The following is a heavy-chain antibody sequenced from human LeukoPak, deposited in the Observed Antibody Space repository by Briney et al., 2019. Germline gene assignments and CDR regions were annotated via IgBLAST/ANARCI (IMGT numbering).Heavy chain of an antibody. CDR3: GRVFYSSNWNLFDP. CDR2: ISYSGST. CDR1: GGSISSYY. J-gene: IGHJ5*02. Sequence: EPSETLSLTCIVSGGSISSYYWSWIRQPPGKGLEWIGYISYSGSTNYNPSLNSRVTISVDTSKNQFSLKLTSVTAADTAVYYCGRVFYSSNWNLFDPWGQGTLVTVSS. V-gene: IGHV4-59*01. D-gene: IGHD6-13*01.